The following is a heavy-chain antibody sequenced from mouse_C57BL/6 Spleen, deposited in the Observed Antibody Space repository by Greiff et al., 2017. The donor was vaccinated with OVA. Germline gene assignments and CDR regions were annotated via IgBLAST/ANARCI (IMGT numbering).Heavy chain of an antibody. Sequence: EVKLMESGPELVKPGASVKMSCKASGYTFTDYNMHWVKQSHGKSLEWIGYINPNNGGTSYNQKFKGKATLTVNKSSSTAYMELRSLTSEDSAVYYGARSRITTVVFDYWGQGTTLTVSS. D-gene: IGHD1-1*01. CDR3: ARSRITTVVFDY. V-gene: IGHV1-22*01. J-gene: IGHJ2*01. CDR1: GYTFTDYN. CDR2: INPNNGGT.